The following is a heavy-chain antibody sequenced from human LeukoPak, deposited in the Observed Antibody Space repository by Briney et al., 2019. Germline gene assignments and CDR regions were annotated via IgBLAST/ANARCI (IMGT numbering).Heavy chain of an antibody. CDR2: ISYDGSNK. Sequence: GGSLRLSCAASGFTFSSYGMHWVRQAPGKGLEGVAVISYDGSNKYYADSVKGRFTISRDNSKNTLYLQMNSLRAEDTAVYYCAKDGIFGVVLDYFDYWGQGTLVTVSS. CDR3: AKDGIFGVVLDYFDY. D-gene: IGHD3-3*02. J-gene: IGHJ4*02. CDR1: GFTFSSYG. V-gene: IGHV3-30*18.